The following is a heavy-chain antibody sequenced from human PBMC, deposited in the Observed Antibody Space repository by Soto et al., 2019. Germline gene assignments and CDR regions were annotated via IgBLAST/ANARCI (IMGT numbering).Heavy chain of an antibody. CDR2: FDPEDGET. D-gene: IGHD4-4*01. CDR3: ASSYSNYALIDYYYYGMDV. Sequence: ASVKVSCKASVYTFTSYGSSWVRQAPGKGLEWMGGFDPEDGETIYAQKFQGRVTMTEDTSTDTACMELSSLRSEDTAVYYCASSYSNYALIDYYYYGMDVWGQGTTVTVSS. V-gene: IGHV1-24*01. J-gene: IGHJ6*02. CDR1: VYTFTSYG.